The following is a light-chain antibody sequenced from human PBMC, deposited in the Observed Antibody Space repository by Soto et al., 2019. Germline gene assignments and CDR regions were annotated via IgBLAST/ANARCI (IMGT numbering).Light chain of an antibody. CDR3: LQIHTFPRT. CDR2: GVS. Sequence: DIQLTQSPSFLSASVGDRVTITCRASQRISSYLGWYQQKPGKAPKLLISGVSTLETGVPSRFSGGGSGSEFTLTISSLQPDDFATYYCLQIHTFPRTFGRGTKLEIK. CDR1: QRISSY. V-gene: IGKV1-9*01. J-gene: IGKJ2*01.